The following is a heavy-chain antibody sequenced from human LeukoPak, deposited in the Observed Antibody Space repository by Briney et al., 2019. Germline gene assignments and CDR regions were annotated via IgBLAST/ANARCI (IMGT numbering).Heavy chain of an antibody. CDR2: IYYSGST. CDR3: ARYVTRYYYDSSGYGLDY. CDR1: GGSISSYY. Sequence: PSETLSLTYTVSGGSISSYYWSWIRQPPGKGLEWIGYIYYSGSTNYNPSLKSRVTISVDTSKNQFSLKLSSVTAADTAVYYCARYVTRYYYDSSGYGLDYWGQGTLVTVSS. V-gene: IGHV4-59*01. J-gene: IGHJ4*02. D-gene: IGHD3-22*01.